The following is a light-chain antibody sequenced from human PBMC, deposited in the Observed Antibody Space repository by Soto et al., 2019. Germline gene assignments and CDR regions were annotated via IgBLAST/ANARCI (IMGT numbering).Light chain of an antibody. CDR2: KAS. J-gene: IGKJ1*01. Sequence: DLQMTQFPSTLSASVGDSVTITCRASQSIRSWLAWYQQKPGKAPRLLIYKASTLESGVPSRFRGSVSGTEFTLTISSLQPDDFATYYCQEYSDLWTFGQGTKVEIK. CDR3: QEYSDLWT. CDR1: QSIRSW. V-gene: IGKV1-5*03.